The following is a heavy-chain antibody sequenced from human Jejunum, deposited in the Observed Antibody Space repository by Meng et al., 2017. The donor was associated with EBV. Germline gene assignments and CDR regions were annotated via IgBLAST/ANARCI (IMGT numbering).Heavy chain of an antibody. Sequence: CPAVGGSIRGMGYVEGCITQPPGKGLQWIGSIYDSCNTYYTHSLRSRVTISVDTTKNQFSLKLNSVTAADTAVYYCARAGYCSSTTCPRWFDPWGQGTLVTVSS. J-gene: IGHJ5*02. CDR2: IYDSCNT. CDR1: GGSIRGMGYV. CDR3: ARAGYCSSTTCPRWFDP. V-gene: IGHV4-39*07. D-gene: IGHD2-2*01.